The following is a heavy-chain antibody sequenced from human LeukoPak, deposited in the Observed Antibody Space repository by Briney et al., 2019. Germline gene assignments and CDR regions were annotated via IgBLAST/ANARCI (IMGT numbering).Heavy chain of an antibody. V-gene: IGHV3-7*04. Sequence: GGSLRLSCAASGFPFSTYWMSWVRQAPGKGLEWVANINQGGSEKYYADSVKGRFTISRDNAKNSLDLQVNSLRVEDTAVYLCARGYCSGGSCYGGGFDYWGQGTLVTVSS. CDR1: GFPFSTYW. J-gene: IGHJ4*02. CDR3: ARGYCSGGSCYGGGFDY. D-gene: IGHD2-15*01. CDR2: INQGGSEK.